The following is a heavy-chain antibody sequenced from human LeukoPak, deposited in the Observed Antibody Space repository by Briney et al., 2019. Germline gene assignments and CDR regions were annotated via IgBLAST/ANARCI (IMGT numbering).Heavy chain of an antibody. CDR2: IYYSGST. CDR1: GGSVSSGSYY. J-gene: IGHJ4*02. V-gene: IGHV4-61*01. D-gene: IGHD5-24*01. Sequence: SETLSLTCTVSGGSVSSGSYYWSWIRQPPGKGLEWIGYIYYSGSTNYYPSLKSRVTISVDTSKNQFSLKLSSVTAADTAVYYCARRRRDGYNEFDYWGQGTLVTVSS. CDR3: ARRRRDGYNEFDY.